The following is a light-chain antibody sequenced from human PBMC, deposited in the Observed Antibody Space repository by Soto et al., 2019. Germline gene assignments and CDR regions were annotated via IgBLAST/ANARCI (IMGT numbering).Light chain of an antibody. CDR2: GTS. CDR3: QQRSNWPGT. Sequence: EVVLTQSPGTLSLSPGERATLSCRASQSISSNYLAWYQQKPGQAPRLLIYGTSSRATGIPDRFSGSVSGTDFTLTISRLEPEDFAVYYCQQRSNWPGTFGPGTKVDIK. V-gene: IGKV3D-20*02. J-gene: IGKJ3*01. CDR1: QSISSNY.